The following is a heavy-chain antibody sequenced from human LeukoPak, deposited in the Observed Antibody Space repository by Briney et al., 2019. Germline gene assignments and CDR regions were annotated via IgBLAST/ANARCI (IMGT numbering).Heavy chain of an antibody. J-gene: IGHJ4*02. Sequence: SVKVSCKASGGTFSSYAISRVRQAPGQGLEWMGGIIPIFGTANYAQKFQGRVTITADESTSTAYMELSSLRSEDTAVYYCARGARGRPKSIDYWGQGTLVTVSS. V-gene: IGHV1-69*01. CDR1: GGTFSSYA. D-gene: IGHD3-10*01. CDR2: IIPIFGTA. CDR3: ARGARGRPKSIDY.